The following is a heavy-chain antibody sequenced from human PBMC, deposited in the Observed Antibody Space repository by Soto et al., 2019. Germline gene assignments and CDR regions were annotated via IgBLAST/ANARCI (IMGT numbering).Heavy chain of an antibody. V-gene: IGHV3-48*03. D-gene: IGHD5-18*01. CDR2: ISDDGASI. Sequence: LRLSCEASGFSFSSFAMNWVRQAPGRGLEWVSYISDDGASIYYADSLKGRFTISRDNAKNSLSLQMNNLRAEDTAVYYCARENSVQAWLHHFDHWGLGTLVTV. J-gene: IGHJ4*02. CDR3: ARENSVQAWLHHFDH. CDR1: GFSFSSFA.